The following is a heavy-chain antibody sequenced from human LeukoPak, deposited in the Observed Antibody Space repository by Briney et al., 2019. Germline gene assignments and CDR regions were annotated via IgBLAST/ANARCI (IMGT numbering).Heavy chain of an antibody. CDR1: GFTFSSYW. CDR2: IKKDGSEK. Sequence: PGGSLRLSCAASGFTFSSYWMNWVRQAPGKGLEWVANIKKDGSEKYYVDSVKGRFTISRDNARNSLYLQMSSLRAEDTAVYYCARSHYYYYYMDVWGKGTTVTVSS. CDR3: ARSHYYYYYMDV. J-gene: IGHJ6*03. V-gene: IGHV3-7*01.